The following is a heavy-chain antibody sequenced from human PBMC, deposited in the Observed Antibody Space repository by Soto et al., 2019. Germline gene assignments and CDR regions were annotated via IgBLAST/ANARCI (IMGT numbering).Heavy chain of an antibody. Sequence: GGSLRLSCAASGFTFSSYAMSWVRQAPGKGLEWVSAISGSGGSTYYADSVKGRFTISRDNSKNTLYLQMNSLRAEDTAVYYCAKDPRRGYSGYDRYYYYYYMDVWGKGTTVTVSS. CDR1: GFTFSSYA. D-gene: IGHD5-12*01. CDR3: AKDPRRGYSGYDRYYYYYYMDV. J-gene: IGHJ6*03. V-gene: IGHV3-23*01. CDR2: ISGSGGST.